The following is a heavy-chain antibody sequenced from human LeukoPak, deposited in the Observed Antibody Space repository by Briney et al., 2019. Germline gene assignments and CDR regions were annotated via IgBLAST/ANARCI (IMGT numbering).Heavy chain of an antibody. CDR2: IYYSGST. CDR3: ARHYVFVYGGSSFDF. V-gene: IGHV4-59*08. D-gene: IGHD3-16*01. CDR1: GGSISGYY. Sequence: SETLSLTCAVSGGSISGYYWSWIRQPPGKGLERIGYIYYSGSTDYNPSLKSRIAISLDMSKNQFSLDLRSVTAADTAIYYCARHYVFVYGGSSFDFWGQGTLVTVSS. J-gene: IGHJ4*02.